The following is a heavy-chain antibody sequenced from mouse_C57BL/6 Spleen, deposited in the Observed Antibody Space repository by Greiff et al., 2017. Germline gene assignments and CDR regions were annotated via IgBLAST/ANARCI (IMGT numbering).Heavy chain of an antibody. CDR3: TRDRGLLRYFDV. V-gene: IGHV5-9-1*02. CDR2: ISSGGDYI. Sequence: DVMLVESGEGLVKPGGSLKLSCAASGFTFSSYAMSWVRQTPEKRLEWVAYISSGGDYIYYADTVKGRFTISRDNARNTLYLQMSSLKSEDTAMYYCTRDRGLLRYFDVWGTGTTVTVSS. J-gene: IGHJ1*03. CDR1: GFTFSSYA. D-gene: IGHD2-3*01.